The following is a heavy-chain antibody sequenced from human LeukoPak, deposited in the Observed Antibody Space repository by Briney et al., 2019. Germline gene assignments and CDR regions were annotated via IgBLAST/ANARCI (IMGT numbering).Heavy chain of an antibody. V-gene: IGHV3-30*02. CDR3: AKDKDPWKSTSISDFDY. CDR1: GFTFSTDG. CDR2: VRYDGSNK. D-gene: IGHD1-1*01. J-gene: IGHJ4*02. Sequence: AGSLRGYGGASGFTFSTDGMHWVRQAPGKGLVGVAFVRYDGSNKYYADSVKGRFTISRDNSKNTLYLQMNSLRAEDTAVYFCAKDKDPWKSTSISDFDYWGQGTLVTVSS.